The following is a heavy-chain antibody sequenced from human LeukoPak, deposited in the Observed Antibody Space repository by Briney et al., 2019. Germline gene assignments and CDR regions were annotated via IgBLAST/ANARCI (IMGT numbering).Heavy chain of an antibody. CDR2: INHSGST. CDR3: ARAYRYSSSWYNYYYYMDV. D-gene: IGHD6-13*01. Sequence: PSETLSLTCAVYGGSFSGYYWSRIRQPPGKGLEWIGEINHSGSTNYNPSLKSRVTISVDTSKNQFSLKLSSVTAADTAVYYCARAYRYSSSWYNYYYYMDVWGKGTTVTVSS. J-gene: IGHJ6*03. CDR1: GGSFSGYY. V-gene: IGHV4-34*01.